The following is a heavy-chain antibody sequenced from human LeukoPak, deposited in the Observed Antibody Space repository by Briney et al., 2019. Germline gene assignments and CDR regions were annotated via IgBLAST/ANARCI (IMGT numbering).Heavy chain of an antibody. Sequence: ASVKVSCKASGGTFSSYAISWVRQAPGQGLEWMGWISAYNGNTNYAQKLQGRVTMTTDTSTSTAYMELRSLRSDDTAVYYCARWRYYGSGRASDYWGQGTLVTVSS. CDR2: ISAYNGNT. CDR1: GGTFSSYA. CDR3: ARWRYYGSGRASDY. V-gene: IGHV1-18*01. D-gene: IGHD3-10*01. J-gene: IGHJ4*02.